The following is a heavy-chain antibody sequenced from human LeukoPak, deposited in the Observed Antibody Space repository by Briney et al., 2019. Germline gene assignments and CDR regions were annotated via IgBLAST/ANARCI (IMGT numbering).Heavy chain of an antibody. CDR2: IYPGDSDT. J-gene: IGHJ4*02. D-gene: IGHD3-22*01. Sequence: GESLKISCKGSGYSFTSYWIGWVRQMPGKGLEWMGIIYPGDSDTRYSPSFQGQVTISADKSISTAYLQWSSLKASDTAMYYCARRWYSVDRALLTYYYDSSGYLFDYWGQGTLVTVSS. CDR1: GYSFTSYW. V-gene: IGHV5-51*01. CDR3: ARRWYSVDRALLTYYYDSSGYLFDY.